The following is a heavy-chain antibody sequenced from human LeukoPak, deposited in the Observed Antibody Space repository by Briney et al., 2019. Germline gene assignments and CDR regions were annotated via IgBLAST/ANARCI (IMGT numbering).Heavy chain of an antibody. J-gene: IGHJ4*02. V-gene: IGHV4-59*01. Sequence: SETLSLTCTVSGGSISSYYWSWIRQPPGKGLEWIGYIYYSGSTNYNPSLKSRVTISVDTSKNQFSLKLSSVTAADTAVYYCARVPRYSGSVILDFWGQGTLVTVSS. CDR3: ARVPRYSGSVILDF. CDR1: GGSISSYY. CDR2: IYYSGST. D-gene: IGHD1-26*01.